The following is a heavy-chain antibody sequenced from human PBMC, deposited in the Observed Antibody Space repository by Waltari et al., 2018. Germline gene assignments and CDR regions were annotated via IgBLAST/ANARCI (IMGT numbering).Heavy chain of an antibody. D-gene: IGHD2-15*01. Sequence: QVQLQQWGAGLLKPSETLSLTCAVYGGSFSGYYWSWIRQPPGKGLAWMGEINHSGSTNYNPSLKSRVTISVDTSKNQFSLKLSSVTAADTAVYYCARGNPASKDIVVVVAAQPRGVLDYWGQGTLVTVSS. CDR1: GGSFSGYY. J-gene: IGHJ4*02. CDR3: ARGNPASKDIVVVVAAQPRGVLDY. CDR2: INHSGST. V-gene: IGHV4-34*01.